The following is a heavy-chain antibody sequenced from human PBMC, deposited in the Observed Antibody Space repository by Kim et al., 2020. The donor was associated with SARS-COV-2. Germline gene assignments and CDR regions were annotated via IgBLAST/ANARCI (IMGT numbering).Heavy chain of an antibody. J-gene: IGHJ4*02. Sequence: GGSLRLSCAASGFTFSSYSMNWVRQAPGKGLEWVSYISSSSSTIYYADSVKGRFTISRDNAKNSLYLQMNSLRDEDTAVYYCASGRPGYSSSWPFDYWGQGTLVTVSS. CDR2: ISSSSSTI. V-gene: IGHV3-48*02. CDR3: ASGRPGYSSSWPFDY. CDR1: GFTFSSYS. D-gene: IGHD6-13*01.